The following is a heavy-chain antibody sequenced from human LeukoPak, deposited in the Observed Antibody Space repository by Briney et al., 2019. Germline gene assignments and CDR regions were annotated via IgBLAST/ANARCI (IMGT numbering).Heavy chain of an antibody. Sequence: SETLSLTCTVSGVSISSYYWSWIRQPPGKGLEWIGYIYYSGSTNYNPALKSRVTISVDTSKNQFSLKLSSVTAADTAVYYCASIPAAAGDDAFDIWGQGTMVTVSS. J-gene: IGHJ3*02. CDR1: GVSISSYY. CDR3: ASIPAAAGDDAFDI. V-gene: IGHV4-59*08. D-gene: IGHD2-2*01. CDR2: IYYSGST.